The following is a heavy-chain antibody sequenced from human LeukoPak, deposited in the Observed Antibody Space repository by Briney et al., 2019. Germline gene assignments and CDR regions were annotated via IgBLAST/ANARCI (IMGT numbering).Heavy chain of an antibody. D-gene: IGHD5-12*01. CDR3: AGGYDLYNWFDP. J-gene: IGHJ5*02. CDR2: ISAYNGNT. CDR1: GYTFTSYG. Sequence: ASVKVSCKASGYTFTSYGISWVRQAPGQGLEWMGWISAYNGNTNYAQKLQGRVTMTTDTSTSTAYMELRSLRSDDAAVYYCAGGYDLYNWFDPWGQGTLVTVSS. V-gene: IGHV1-18*01.